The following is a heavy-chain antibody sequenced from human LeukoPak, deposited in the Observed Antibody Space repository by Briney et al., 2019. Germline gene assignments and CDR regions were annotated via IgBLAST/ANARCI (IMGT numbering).Heavy chain of an antibody. V-gene: IGHV3-48*01. CDR3: ARGGYSTSGDY. CDR2: ISSSATSM. CDR1: GFTFSRYN. D-gene: IGHD6-6*01. J-gene: IGHJ4*02. Sequence: GGSLRLSCPASGFTFSRYNMNWVRQAPGKGLEWVSYISSSATSMSYADSVKGRFTISRDNALNSRYLQMNSLRAEDTAVYYWARGGYSTSGDYWGQGTLVTVSS.